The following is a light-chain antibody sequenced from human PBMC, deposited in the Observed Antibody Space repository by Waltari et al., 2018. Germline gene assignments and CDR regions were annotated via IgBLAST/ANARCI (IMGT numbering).Light chain of an antibody. Sequence: EIVMTQSPATLSVFPGERATLPCRASQSIRSNLAWYQHTPGQAPRRLIYGASTRATGIPARFSGSGSGTEFTLTISSLQSEDFAVYFCQQYDNWLGTFGQGTKVEIK. CDR1: QSIRSN. CDR2: GAS. V-gene: IGKV3-15*01. CDR3: QQYDNWLGT. J-gene: IGKJ1*01.